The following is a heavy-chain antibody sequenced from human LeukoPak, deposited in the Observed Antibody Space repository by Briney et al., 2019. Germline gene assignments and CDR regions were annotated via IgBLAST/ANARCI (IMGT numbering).Heavy chain of an antibody. D-gene: IGHD2-21*02. CDR2: INYDGSEK. V-gene: IGHV3-7*01. J-gene: IGHJ4*02. CDR1: GFVFKNYW. Sequence: GGSPRLSCAASGFVFKNYWMSWVRQAPGRGLEWLANINYDGSEKYHVDSVEGRFTISRDNAKNSLYLQMNSLRVEDTAVYYCGKSEVTIPDSHWGQGTPVTVSS. CDR3: GKSEVTIPDSH.